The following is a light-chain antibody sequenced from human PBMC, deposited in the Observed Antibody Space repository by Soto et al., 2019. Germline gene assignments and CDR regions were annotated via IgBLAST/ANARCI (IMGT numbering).Light chain of an antibody. V-gene: IGKV3-15*01. CDR2: GAS. CDR1: QSVRNN. Sequence: SVLTQSPGTLSLTPWERDKLYCRASQSVRNNSLARYQQKPRQAPRLLIYGASTRATGIPARVSGRGSGTEFTLTISSLQSEDFAVYYCQQYNNLPQTSAQGVKVDIK. J-gene: IGKJ1*01. CDR3: QQYNNLPQT.